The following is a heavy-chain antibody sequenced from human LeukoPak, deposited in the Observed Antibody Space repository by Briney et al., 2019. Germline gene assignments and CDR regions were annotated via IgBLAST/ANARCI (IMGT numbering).Heavy chain of an antibody. CDR2: IYSGGST. D-gene: IGHD3-9*01. V-gene: IGHV3-53*01. J-gene: IGHJ3*02. CDR1: GFTVSSNY. Sequence: GGSLRLSCAASGFTVSSNYMSWVRQAPGKGLEWVSVIYSGGSTYYADSVKGRFTISRDNSKNTLYLQMNSLRAEDTAVYYCARLLTRRSAFDIWGQGTMVTVSS. CDR3: ARLLTRRSAFDI.